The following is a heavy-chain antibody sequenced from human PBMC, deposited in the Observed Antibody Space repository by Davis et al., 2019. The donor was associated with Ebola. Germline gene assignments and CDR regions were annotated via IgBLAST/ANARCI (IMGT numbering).Heavy chain of an antibody. CDR2: IYYSGST. D-gene: IGHD3-16*02. Sequence: PSETLSLTCTVSGGSISSSSYYWGWIRQPPGKGLEWIGSIYYSGSTYYNPSLKSRVTISVDTSKNQFSLKLSSVTAADTAVYYCATRIMITFGGVIVQNDAFDIWGQGTMVTVSS. V-gene: IGHV4-39*07. CDR3: ATRIMITFGGVIVQNDAFDI. CDR1: GGSISSSSYY. J-gene: IGHJ3*02.